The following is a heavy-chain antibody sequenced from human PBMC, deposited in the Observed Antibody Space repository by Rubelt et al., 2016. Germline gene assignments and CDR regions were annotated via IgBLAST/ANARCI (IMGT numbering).Heavy chain of an antibody. CDR1: GYTFTGYY. V-gene: IGHV1-2*02. J-gene: IGHJ6*02. CDR3: ARITTLQTDV. CDR2: INPNRGGT. Sequence: QVQLVQSGAEVKKPGASVKVSCKASGYTFTGYYMHWVRQAPWRGLEWMGWINPNRGGTNYAKKFQGRVTMTRDTSISTAYLELSSLRSEDTAVYYCARITTLQTDVWGQGTTVTVSS. D-gene: IGHD4-11*01.